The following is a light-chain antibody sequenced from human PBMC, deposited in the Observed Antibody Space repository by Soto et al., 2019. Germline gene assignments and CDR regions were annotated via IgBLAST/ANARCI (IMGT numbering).Light chain of an antibody. CDR1: RSFASSY. CDR3: QQYSSSPSGT. V-gene: IGKV3-20*01. J-gene: IGKJ1*01. Sequence: EIVLTQSPVTLSLSPGERATLSCRASRSFASSYLGWYQQKPGQAPRLLIYAASTRATGIPDRFSGSGSGTDFTLTISRLEPEDFAVYYCQQYSSSPSGTFGQGTKVDIK. CDR2: AAS.